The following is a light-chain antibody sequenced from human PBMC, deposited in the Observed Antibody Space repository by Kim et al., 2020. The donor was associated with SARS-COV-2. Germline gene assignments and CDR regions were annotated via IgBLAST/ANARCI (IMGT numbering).Light chain of an antibody. V-gene: IGKV3-15*01. CDR1: QSVSSN. J-gene: IGKJ4*01. CDR2: GAS. CDR3: QQYNNWPLT. Sequence: GYPGERATLSGRASQSVSSNLAWYQQKPGQAPRLLIYGASTRATGIPARFSGSGSGTEFTLTISSLQSEDFAVYYCQQYNNWPLTFGGGTKVDIK.